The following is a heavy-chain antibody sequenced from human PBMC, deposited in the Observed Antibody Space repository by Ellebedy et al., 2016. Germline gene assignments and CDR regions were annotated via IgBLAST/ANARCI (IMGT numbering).Heavy chain of an antibody. D-gene: IGHD6-6*01. V-gene: IGHV4-34*01. CDR2: INHSGST. CDR1: GGSFSGYY. Sequence: SETLSLXXAVYGGSFSGYYWSWIRQPPGKGLEWIGEINHSGSTNYNPSLKSRVTISVDTSKNQFSLKLSSVTAADTAVYYCARVGSGSSLSYWGQGTLVTVSS. J-gene: IGHJ4*02. CDR3: ARVGSGSSLSY.